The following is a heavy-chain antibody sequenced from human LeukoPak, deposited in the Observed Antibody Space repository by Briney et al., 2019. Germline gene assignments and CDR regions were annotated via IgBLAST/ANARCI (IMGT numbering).Heavy chain of an antibody. CDR1: GYTFTSYD. CDR2: MNPNSGNT. J-gene: IGHJ6*02. Sequence: GASVKVSCKASGYTFTSYDINWVRQATGQGLEWMGWMNPNSGNTGYAQKFQGRVTMTRNTSISTAYMELSSLRSEDTAVYYCARCYASGPYYYYGMDVWGQGTTVTVSS. V-gene: IGHV1-8*01. CDR3: ARCYASGPYYYYGMDV. D-gene: IGHD3-10*01.